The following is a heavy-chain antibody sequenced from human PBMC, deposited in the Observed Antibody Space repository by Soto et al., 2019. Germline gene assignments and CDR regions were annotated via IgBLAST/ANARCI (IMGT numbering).Heavy chain of an antibody. CDR3: ARDLDSSSSGGPAFDI. CDR2: ISAYNGNT. J-gene: IGHJ3*02. V-gene: IGHV1-18*01. D-gene: IGHD6-6*01. Sequence: QVQLVQSGAEVKKPGASVKVSCKASGYTFTSYGISWVRQAPGQGLEWMGWISAYNGNTNYAQKLQGRVTMTTDTATSPAYLELRGLRSDDTAVYYCARDLDSSSSGGPAFDIWGQGTMVTVSS. CDR1: GYTFTSYG.